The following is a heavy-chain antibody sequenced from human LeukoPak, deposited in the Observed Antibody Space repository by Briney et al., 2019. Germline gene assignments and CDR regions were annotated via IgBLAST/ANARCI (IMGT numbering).Heavy chain of an antibody. J-gene: IGHJ4*02. CDR2: IYHSGST. V-gene: IGHV4-30-2*01. CDR3: ARVSVSSNFGLIDY. D-gene: IGHD4-11*01. Sequence: SQTLSLTCAVSGGSISSGGYSWSWIRQPPGKGLEWIGYIYHSGSTYYNPSLKSRVTISVDRSKNQFSLKLSSVTATDTAVYYCARVSVSSNFGLIDYWGQGTLVTVSS. CDR1: GGSISSGGYS.